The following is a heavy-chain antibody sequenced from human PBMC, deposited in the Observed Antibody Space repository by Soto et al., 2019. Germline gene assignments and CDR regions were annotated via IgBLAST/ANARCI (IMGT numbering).Heavy chain of an antibody. CDR3: ARSDYGSGSYYTN. CDR2: ISTYNGNT. Sequence: AASVKVSCKASGYIFTRYGISWVRQAPGQGLEWMGWISTYNGNTNYAQKLQGRVTMTTDTSTSTAYMELRSLRSDDTAVYYCARSDYGSGSYYTNWGQGTLVTVSS. J-gene: IGHJ4*02. V-gene: IGHV1-18*01. D-gene: IGHD3-10*01. CDR1: GYIFTRYG.